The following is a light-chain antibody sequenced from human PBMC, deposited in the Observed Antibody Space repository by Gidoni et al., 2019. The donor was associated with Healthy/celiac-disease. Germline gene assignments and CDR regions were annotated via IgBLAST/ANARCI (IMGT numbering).Light chain of an antibody. J-gene: IGLJ1*01. Sequence: QSVLTQPPSASGTPGQRVTISCSGSSSNIGSVTVNWYQQLPGTAPKLLIYSNNQRPSGVPDRFSGSKSGTSASLAISGLRSEDGADYYCAAWDASLNGYVFGTGTKVTVL. V-gene: IGLV1-44*01. CDR2: SNN. CDR3: AAWDASLNGYV. CDR1: SSNIGSVT.